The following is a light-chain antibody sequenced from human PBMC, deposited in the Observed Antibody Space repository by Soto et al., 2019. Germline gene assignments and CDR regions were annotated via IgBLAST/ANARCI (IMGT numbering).Light chain of an antibody. CDR3: QQTYRLPWT. Sequence: DIQMTQSPSSLSASVGDRVTIACRASQTISYYVNWYQQKPGKAPMLLIYSASSLQSGVPSRFSGSVSGTDLTLTINSLQPEDFATYICQQTYRLPWTFGQGTKVDI. J-gene: IGKJ1*01. CDR1: QTISYY. V-gene: IGKV1-39*01. CDR2: SAS.